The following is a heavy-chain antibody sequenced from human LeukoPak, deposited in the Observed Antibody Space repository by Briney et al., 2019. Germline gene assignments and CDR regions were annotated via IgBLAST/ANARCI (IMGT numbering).Heavy chain of an antibody. CDR3: ARGYCSSTKCYVLDH. Sequence: SETLSLTCTVSGGSISSSSYYWGWIRQPPGKGLEWIGSIYYSGSTYYNPSLKSRVTISVDTSKNQFSLKLSSVTAADTAVYYCARGYCSSTKCYVLDHWGQGTLVTVSS. V-gene: IGHV4-39*01. CDR2: IYYSGST. D-gene: IGHD2-2*01. J-gene: IGHJ4*02. CDR1: GGSISSSSYY.